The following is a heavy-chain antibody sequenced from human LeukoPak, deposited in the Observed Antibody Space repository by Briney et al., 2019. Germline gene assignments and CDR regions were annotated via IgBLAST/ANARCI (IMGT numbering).Heavy chain of an antibody. Sequence: GASVKVSCKASGYTFTSYGISWVRQAPGQGLEWMGWISAYNGNTNYARKLQGRVTMTTDTSTSTAYMELRSLRSDDTAVYYCARVLEMYYYDSSGYYYGDWFDPWGQGTLVTVSS. CDR3: ARVLEMYYYDSSGYYYGDWFDP. CDR1: GYTFTSYG. V-gene: IGHV1-18*01. CDR2: ISAYNGNT. D-gene: IGHD3-22*01. J-gene: IGHJ5*02.